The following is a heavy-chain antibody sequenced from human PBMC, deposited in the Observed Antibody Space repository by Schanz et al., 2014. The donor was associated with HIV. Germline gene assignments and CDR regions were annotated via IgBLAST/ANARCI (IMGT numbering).Heavy chain of an antibody. D-gene: IGHD3-3*01. Sequence: EVQLVESGGGVVQPGRSLRLSCAASGFTFSNHALSWVRQAPGRGLEWVSTVIGSGVRTIYADSVKGRFTISRDNSKNTLYLQMNSLRAEDTAVYNCAKDGRGGDYDFWSGYEYNWFDPWGQGNLVTVSS. CDR3: AKDGRGGDYDFWSGYEYNWFDP. V-gene: IGHV3-23*04. CDR1: GFTFSNHA. J-gene: IGHJ5*02. CDR2: VIGSGVRT.